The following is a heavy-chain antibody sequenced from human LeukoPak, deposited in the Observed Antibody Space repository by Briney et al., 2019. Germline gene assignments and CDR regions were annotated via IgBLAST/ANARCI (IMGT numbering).Heavy chain of an antibody. D-gene: IGHD6-13*01. Sequence: GGSLRLSCAASGFTFSSYWMHWVRQAPGKGLVWVSRINSDGSSTSYADSVKGRFTISRDNAKNTLYLQMNSLRAEDTAVYYCARECYSSSWLTMVTAIQYYYYMDVWGKGTTVTISS. CDR1: GFTFSSYW. CDR2: INSDGSST. J-gene: IGHJ6*03. CDR3: ARECYSSSWLTMVTAIQYYYYMDV. V-gene: IGHV3-74*01.